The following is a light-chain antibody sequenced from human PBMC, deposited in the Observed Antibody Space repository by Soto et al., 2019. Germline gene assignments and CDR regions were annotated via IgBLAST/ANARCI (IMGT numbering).Light chain of an antibody. J-gene: IGKJ3*01. V-gene: IGKV3-15*01. CDR1: QSVTAN. CDR3: QQYNTWPPFT. Sequence: EIVMTQSPSSLSVSPGERATLSCRASQSVTANLAWYQQKPGQAPRLLIYNGVIRATGIPARFTGSGSGREYTLTINGFQSEDVAMYYCQQYNTWPPFTFGPGTKVELK. CDR2: NGV.